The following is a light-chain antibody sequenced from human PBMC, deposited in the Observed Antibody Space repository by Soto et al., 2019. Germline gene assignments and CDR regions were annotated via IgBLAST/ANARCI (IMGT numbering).Light chain of an antibody. CDR3: QQYGSSLT. CDR2: GAS. CDR1: QYVGTR. J-gene: IGKJ4*01. V-gene: IGKV3-20*01. Sequence: EIVMTQSPATLSVSPGERATLSCRASQYVGTRLAWYQHKPGQAPRLLISGASSRVTGIPDRFSGSGSGTDFTLTISRLEPEDFAVYYCQQYGSSLTFGGGTKVDI.